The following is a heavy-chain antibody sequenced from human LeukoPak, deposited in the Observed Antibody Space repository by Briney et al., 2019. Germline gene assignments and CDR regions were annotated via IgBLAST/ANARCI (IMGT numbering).Heavy chain of an antibody. J-gene: IGHJ6*02. V-gene: IGHV4-4*02. D-gene: IGHD6-13*01. CDR1: GGSISSSNW. CDR2: IYHSGST. CDR3: ARGRRVAAAKRYYYYGMDV. Sequence: PSETLSLTCAVSGGSISSSNWWSWVRQPPGKGLEWIGEIYHSGSTNYNPSLKSRVTISVDTSKNQFSLKLSSVTAADTAVYYCARGRRVAAAKRYYYYGMDVWGQGTTVTVSS.